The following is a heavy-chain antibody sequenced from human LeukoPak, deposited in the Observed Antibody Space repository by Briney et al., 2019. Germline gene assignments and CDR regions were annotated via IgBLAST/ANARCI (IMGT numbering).Heavy chain of an antibody. Sequence: GGSLRLSCAASGFTFSSYEMNWVRQAPGRGLEWVSYISRSGSTIYYADSVKGRFTISRDNSKNTLYLQMNSLRAEDTAVYYCAKGTYSSSWYSFDYWGQGTLVTVSS. V-gene: IGHV3-48*03. D-gene: IGHD6-13*01. CDR3: AKGTYSSSWYSFDY. CDR1: GFTFSSYE. J-gene: IGHJ4*02. CDR2: ISRSGSTI.